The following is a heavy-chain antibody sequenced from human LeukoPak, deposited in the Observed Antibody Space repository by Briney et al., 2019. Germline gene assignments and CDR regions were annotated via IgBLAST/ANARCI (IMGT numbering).Heavy chain of an antibody. Sequence: PSETLSLTCTVSGGSISSYYWSWIRQPPGKGLEWIVYIYYSGSTNYNPSLKSRVTISVDTSKNQFSLKLSSVTAADTAVYYCARGHDSSGYYSRFDYWGQGTLVTVSS. D-gene: IGHD3-22*01. J-gene: IGHJ4*02. CDR3: ARGHDSSGYYSRFDY. CDR2: IYYSGST. CDR1: GGSISSYY. V-gene: IGHV4-59*01.